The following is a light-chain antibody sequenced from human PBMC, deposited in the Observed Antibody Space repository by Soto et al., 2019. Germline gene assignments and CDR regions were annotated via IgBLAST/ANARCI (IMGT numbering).Light chain of an antibody. CDR2: GSS. CDR1: QSVSSN. V-gene: IGKV3D-15*01. CDR3: QQYSNWPT. Sequence: EIVMTQSPATLSVSPGERATLSCRASQSVSSNLAWYQQKPGQAPRLLVYGSSNRATGIPARFSGSGSGTEFTLTIRSLQSEDFAVYYCQQYSNWPTFGGGTKVEIK. J-gene: IGKJ4*01.